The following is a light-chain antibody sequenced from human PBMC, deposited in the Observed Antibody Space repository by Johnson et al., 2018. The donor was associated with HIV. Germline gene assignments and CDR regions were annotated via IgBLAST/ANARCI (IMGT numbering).Light chain of an antibody. CDR2: DNN. J-gene: IGLJ1*01. Sequence: QSILTQPPSVSAAPGQKVTISCSGSSSNIGNNYVSWYQQLPGTAPKLLIYDNNRRPSGTPDRFSGSKSCTSATLAITGLQTGDEAGYYCGTWDSSLSVYVFGTGTKVTVL. V-gene: IGLV1-51*01. CDR3: GTWDSSLSVYV. CDR1: SSNIGNNY.